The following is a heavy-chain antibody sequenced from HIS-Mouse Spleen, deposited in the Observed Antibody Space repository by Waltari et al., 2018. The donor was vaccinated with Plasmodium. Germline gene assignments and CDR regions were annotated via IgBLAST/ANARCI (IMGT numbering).Heavy chain of an antibody. CDR1: GFSLSTSGVG. CDR3: AYANIAARRAFEI. D-gene: IGHD6-6*01. CDR2: IYWDDEK. V-gene: IGHV2-5*02. J-gene: IGHJ3*02. Sequence: QITLKESGPTLVKPPQPLTLTCPFSGFSLSTSGVGVGWIRQPPGKAIEWLALIYWDDEKRYSPSLKSMLTITKGTSKNQVVHTMTSMDPVDTATYYCAYANIAARRAFEIWGQGTMVTVSS.